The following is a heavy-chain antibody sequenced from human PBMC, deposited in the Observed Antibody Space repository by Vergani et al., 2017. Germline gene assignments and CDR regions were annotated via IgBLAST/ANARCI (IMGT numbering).Heavy chain of an antibody. V-gene: IGHV4-4*09. D-gene: IGHD2-15*01. Sequence: QVQLQEPGPGLVRPSETLSLKCSVSGASIDSFYWSWIRQPAGKGPEWIGHIHTGGSTDLNPSFKSRVSISVDTSKSQFSLKLNSVTVADTAVYYCARSRPYCTSGSCPAIWGQGTLVTVSS. J-gene: IGHJ4*02. CDR2: IHTGGST. CDR3: ARSRPYCTSGSCPAI. CDR1: GASIDSFY.